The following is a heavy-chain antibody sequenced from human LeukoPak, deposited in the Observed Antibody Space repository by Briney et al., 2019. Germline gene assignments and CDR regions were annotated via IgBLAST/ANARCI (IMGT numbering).Heavy chain of an antibody. D-gene: IGHD6-19*01. V-gene: IGHV1-69-2*01. CDR1: GYTFTDYY. Sequence: ASVKLSCKVSGYTFTDYYIHWVQQAPGKGLEWMGLVDPEDGETIYTEKFQGRVTITADTSTDTTYMELSSLRSEDTAVYYCATGPPYSSGSFDYWGQGTLVTVSS. CDR2: VDPEDGET. J-gene: IGHJ4*02. CDR3: ATGPPYSSGSFDY.